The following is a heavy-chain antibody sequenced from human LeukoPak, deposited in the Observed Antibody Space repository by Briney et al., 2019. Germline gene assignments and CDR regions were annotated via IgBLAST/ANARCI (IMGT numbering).Heavy chain of an antibody. V-gene: IGHV3-20*04. CDR1: GFTFDDYG. CDR3: ARLVVVAATPSSFDY. J-gene: IGHJ4*02. Sequence: GGSLRLSCAASGFTFDDYGMSWVRHAPGKGLEWVSGINWNGGSTGYADSVKGRFTISRDNAKNSLYLQMNSLRAEDTAVYYCARLVVVAATPSSFDYWGQGTLVTVSS. CDR2: INWNGGST. D-gene: IGHD2-15*01.